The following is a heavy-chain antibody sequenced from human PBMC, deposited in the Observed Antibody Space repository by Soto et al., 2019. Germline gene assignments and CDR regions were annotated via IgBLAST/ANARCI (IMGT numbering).Heavy chain of an antibody. CDR1: GFTFSSYG. V-gene: IGHV3-33*01. CDR3: ASATNTNAFDI. D-gene: IGHD3-3*01. CDR2: IWYDGSNK. J-gene: IGHJ3*02. Sequence: ESGGGVVQPGRSLRLSCAASGFTFSSYGMHWVRQAPGKGLEWVAVIWYDGSNKYYADSVKGRFTISRDNSKNTLYLQMNSLRAEDTAVYYCASATNTNAFDIWGQGTMVTVSS.